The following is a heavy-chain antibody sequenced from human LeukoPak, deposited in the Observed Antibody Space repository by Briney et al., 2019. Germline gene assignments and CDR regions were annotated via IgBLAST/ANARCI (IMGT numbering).Heavy chain of an antibody. D-gene: IGHD5-18*01. CDR2: IKQDGSEK. CDR1: GFTFSSYW. CDR3: ARDIRGYSYGSLDY. Sequence: PGVSLRLSCAASGFTFSSYWMSWVRQAPGKGLEWVAHIKQDGSEKYYVDSVKGRFTISRDNAKNSLYLQMNSPRAEDTAVYYCARDIRGYSYGSLDYWGQGTLVTVSS. V-gene: IGHV3-7*01. J-gene: IGHJ4*02.